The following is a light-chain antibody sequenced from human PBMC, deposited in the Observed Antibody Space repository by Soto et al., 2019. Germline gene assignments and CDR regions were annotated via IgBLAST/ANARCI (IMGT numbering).Light chain of an antibody. Sequence: DIQMTQXXXXXXGSVXERGTIXCLASQSISSYLNWYQQKPGQAPRLLIYAASSLESGVPSRFSGSGSGTDFTLTISSLQPEDFATYYCQQSHSTLLTFGGGTKVDIK. V-gene: IGKV1-39*01. J-gene: IGKJ4*01. CDR1: QSISSY. CDR2: AAS. CDR3: QQSHSTLLT.